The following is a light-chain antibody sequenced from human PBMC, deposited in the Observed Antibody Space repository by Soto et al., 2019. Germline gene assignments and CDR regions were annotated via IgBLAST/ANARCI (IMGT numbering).Light chain of an antibody. CDR2: DAS. Sequence: EIVLTQSPATLSLSPGERAPLSCRARQSVSSSYLAWYQQKPGQAPRLLINDASRRATGIPDRFSGSGSGADFTLTISSLEPEDFAVYYCQQRSNWPPITFGQGTRLEIK. CDR1: QSVSSSY. CDR3: QQRSNWPPIT. J-gene: IGKJ5*01. V-gene: IGKV3D-20*02.